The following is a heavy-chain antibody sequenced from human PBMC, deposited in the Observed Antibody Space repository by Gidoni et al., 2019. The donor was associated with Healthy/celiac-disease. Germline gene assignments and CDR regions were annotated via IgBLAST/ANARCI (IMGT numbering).Heavy chain of an antibody. V-gene: IGHV1-24*01. Sequence: QVQLVQSGAEVKQPGASVKVSCKVSGSPLPELSMHWVRQAPGKGLEWMGGFDPEDGETIYAQKFQGRVTMTEDTSTDTAYMELSSLRSEDTAVYYCATKPSKGVTRTFDYWGQGTLVTVSS. CDR3: ATKPSKGVTRTFDY. D-gene: IGHD3-9*01. CDR2: FDPEDGET. CDR1: GSPLPELS. J-gene: IGHJ4*02.